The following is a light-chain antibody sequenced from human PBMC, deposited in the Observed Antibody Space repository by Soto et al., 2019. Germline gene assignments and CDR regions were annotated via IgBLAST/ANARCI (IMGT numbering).Light chain of an antibody. V-gene: IGLV2-14*01. J-gene: IGLJ1*01. Sequence: QSVLTQPASVSGSPGQSITISCTGTSSDVGRYNYVSWYQQHPGKVPKLMIYEVSNRPSGVSNRFSGSKSGNTASLTISGLQAEYEADYYCSSYTSSSTYVFGTGTKLTVL. CDR3: SSYTSSSTYV. CDR2: EVS. CDR1: SSDVGRYNY.